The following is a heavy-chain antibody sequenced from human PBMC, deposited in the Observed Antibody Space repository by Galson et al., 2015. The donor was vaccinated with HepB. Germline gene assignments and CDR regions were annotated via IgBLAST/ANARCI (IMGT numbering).Heavy chain of an antibody. CDR2: INPNSGGT. Sequence: SVKVSCKASGYTFTGYYMHWVRQAPGQGLEWMGWINPNSGGTNSAQKFQGRVTMTRDTSISTVYMEMSRLRSDDTAVYYCARVPTVTNPWYFDLWGRGTLVTVSS. CDR1: GYTFTGYY. J-gene: IGHJ2*01. D-gene: IGHD4-11*01. CDR3: ARVPTVTNPWYFDL. V-gene: IGHV1-2*02.